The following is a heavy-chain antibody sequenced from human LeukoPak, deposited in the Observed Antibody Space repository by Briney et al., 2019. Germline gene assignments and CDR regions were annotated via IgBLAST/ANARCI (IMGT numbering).Heavy chain of an antibody. CDR1: GFAISTYW. CDR2: IRQDGGQK. V-gene: IGHV3-7*01. Sequence: PGGSLRLSCAASGFAISTYWMSWVRQAPGKGLEWVVNIRQDGGQKYYVDSVEGRFTISRDNAKNSVYLQMDSLRAEDTAVYSCATQRPTGAVDYWGQGTLVTVSS. CDR3: ATQRPTGAVDY. D-gene: IGHD1-1*01. J-gene: IGHJ4*02.